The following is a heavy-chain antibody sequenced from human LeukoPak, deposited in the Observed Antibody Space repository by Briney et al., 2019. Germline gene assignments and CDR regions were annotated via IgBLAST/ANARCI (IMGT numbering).Heavy chain of an antibody. Sequence: ASVKVSCKASGGTFSSYAISWVRQAPGQGLEWMGGIIPIFGTANYAQKFQGRVTITADESTSTAYMELSSLRSEDTAVYYCARDTPITIFGARNYYMDVWGKGTTVTVSS. CDR2: IIPIFGTA. CDR3: ARDTPITIFGARNYYMDV. D-gene: IGHD3-3*01. J-gene: IGHJ6*03. CDR1: GGTFSSYA. V-gene: IGHV1-69*13.